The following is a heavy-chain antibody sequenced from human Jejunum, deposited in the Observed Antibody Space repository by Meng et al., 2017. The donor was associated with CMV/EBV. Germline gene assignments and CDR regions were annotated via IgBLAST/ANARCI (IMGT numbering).Heavy chain of an antibody. CDR2: ITSSSNII. V-gene: IGHV3-48*01. Sequence: AASGFTFSSNSMNWVRQAPGKGLEWVSYITSSSNIIYYADSVKGRFTISRDNSENTLFLQMNNLRAEDTATYFCSGTAAGNQASYYWGQGTQVTVSS. D-gene: IGHD6-13*01. J-gene: IGHJ4*02. CDR1: GFTFSSNS. CDR3: SGTAAGNQASYY.